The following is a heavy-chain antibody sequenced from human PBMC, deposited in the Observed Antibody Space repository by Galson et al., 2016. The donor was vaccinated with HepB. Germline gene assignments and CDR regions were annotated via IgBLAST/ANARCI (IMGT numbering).Heavy chain of an antibody. CDR1: GFTVGSNY. D-gene: IGHD2-15*01. CDR3: AREIGVGYCSCGSCYATAFDI. V-gene: IGHV3-53*01. J-gene: IGHJ3*02. CDR2: IYSGDNT. Sequence: SLRLSCAASGFTVGSNYMSWVRRAPGKGLEWVSVIYSGDNTYYADSVKGRFTISRDNPKNTLSLQMNSLRVEDTAVYYCAREIGVGYCSCGSCYATAFDIWGQGTMVTVSS.